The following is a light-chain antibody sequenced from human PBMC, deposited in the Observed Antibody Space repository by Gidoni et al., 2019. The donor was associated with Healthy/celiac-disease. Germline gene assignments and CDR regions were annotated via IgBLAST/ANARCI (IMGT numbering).Light chain of an antibody. Sequence: DIQMTQSPSSLSASVGDRVTITCRASQSISSYLNWYQQKPGKAPKLLIDAASSLQSGVPSRFSGSVSVTDFTLTISSLQPEDCATYYCQQSYSTPPTFXGXTKVEIK. CDR3: QQSYSTPPT. CDR1: QSISSY. V-gene: IGKV1-39*01. CDR2: AAS. J-gene: IGKJ4*01.